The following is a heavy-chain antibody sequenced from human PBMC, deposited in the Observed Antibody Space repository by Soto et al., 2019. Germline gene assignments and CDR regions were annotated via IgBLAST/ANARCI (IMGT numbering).Heavy chain of an antibody. D-gene: IGHD6-13*01. CDR2: IYWDDDK. V-gene: IGHV2-5*02. J-gene: IGHJ4*02. CDR3: AHRPAAAGSDYFDY. Sequence: QITLKESGPTLVKPTQTLTLTCTFSGFSLSTSGVGVGWIRQPPGKALEWLALIYWDDDKRYSPSLKSRLTITKDTSKNQVVLTLTNVDPVDTATYYCAHRPAAAGSDYFDYWGQGTLVTASS. CDR1: GFSLSTSGVG.